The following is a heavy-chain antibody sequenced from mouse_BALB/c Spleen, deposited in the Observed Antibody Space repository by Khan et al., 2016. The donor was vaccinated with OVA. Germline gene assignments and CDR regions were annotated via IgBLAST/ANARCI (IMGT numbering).Heavy chain of an antibody. CDR1: GYTFTTYT. D-gene: IGHD2-14*01. J-gene: IGHJ3*01. CDR3: AREGAYYRSDGWFSY. Sequence: VQLQQSGAELARPGASVKMSCKVSGYTFTTYTMHWVKQRPGQGLEWIGYINPSNGYTNYNQKFKDKSTLTADKSSSTAYMQLSSLTSDYSAVYYCAREGAYYRSDGWFSYWGQGTLVTVSA. V-gene: IGHV1-4*01. CDR2: INPSNGYT.